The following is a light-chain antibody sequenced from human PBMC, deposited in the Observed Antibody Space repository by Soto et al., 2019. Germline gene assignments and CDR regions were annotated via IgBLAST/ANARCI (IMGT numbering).Light chain of an antibody. J-gene: IGLJ3*02. Sequence: QSVLTQPPSASGAPGQKVTISCSGSSSNIGSNTVNWYQQFPGTAPRVLMYSNNQRPLGVPDRFSGSKSGTSVFLAISGLQSDDEADYYCAAWDDSLDGPVFGGGTKLTVL. CDR2: SNN. CDR3: AAWDDSLDGPV. V-gene: IGLV1-44*01. CDR1: SSNIGSNT.